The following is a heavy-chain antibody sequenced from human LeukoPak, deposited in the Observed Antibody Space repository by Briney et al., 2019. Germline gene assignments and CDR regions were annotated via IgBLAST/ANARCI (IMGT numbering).Heavy chain of an antibody. CDR2: ISGSGGST. Sequence: GGSLRLSRAASGFTFSSYAMSWVRQAPGKGLEWVSAISGSGGSTYYADSVKGRFTISRDNSKNTLYLQMNSLRAEDTAVYYCARALGTVTTVWFDPWGQGTLVTVSS. D-gene: IGHD4-17*01. V-gene: IGHV3-23*01. CDR3: ARALGTVTTVWFDP. J-gene: IGHJ5*02. CDR1: GFTFSSYA.